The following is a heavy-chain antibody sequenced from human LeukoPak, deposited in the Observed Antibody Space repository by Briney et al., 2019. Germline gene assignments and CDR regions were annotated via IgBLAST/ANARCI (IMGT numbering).Heavy chain of an antibody. Sequence: SETLSLTCTVSGGSISSSSHYWGWIRQPPGKGLEWIGSIYYSGSTYYNPSLKSRVTISVDTSKNQFSLKLSSVTAADTAVYYCARDLMIVVAPRGYFDYWGQGTLVTVSS. V-gene: IGHV4-39*07. D-gene: IGHD3-22*01. CDR1: GGSISSSSHY. J-gene: IGHJ4*02. CDR2: IYYSGST. CDR3: ARDLMIVVAPRGYFDY.